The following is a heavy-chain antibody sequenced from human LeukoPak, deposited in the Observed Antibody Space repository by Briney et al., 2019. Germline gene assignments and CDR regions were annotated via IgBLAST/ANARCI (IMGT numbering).Heavy chain of an antibody. D-gene: IGHD3-9*01. CDR3: ARDGNPYYDILTGYDYFDY. J-gene: IGHJ4*02. V-gene: IGHV3-21*01. CDR2: ISSSSSYI. CDR1: GFTFSSYA. Sequence: GGSLRLSCAASGFTFSSYAMSWVRQAPGKGLEWVSSISSSSSYIYYADSVKGRFTISRDNAKNSLYLQMNSLRAEDTAVYYCARDGNPYYDILTGYDYFDYWGQGTLVTVSS.